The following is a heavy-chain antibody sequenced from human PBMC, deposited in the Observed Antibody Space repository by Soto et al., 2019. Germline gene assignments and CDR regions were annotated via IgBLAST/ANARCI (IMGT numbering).Heavy chain of an antibody. CDR2: ISAYNGNT. V-gene: IGHV1-18*01. J-gene: IGHJ4*02. CDR1: GYTFITYG. CDR3: AGGTYKDF. Sequence: QVQLVQSGAEVKKPGASVKVSCKASGYTFITYGINRVRQAPGQGLEWMAWISAYNGNTYYAQNFQGRVTINTDTSTSTAYMELRCQRTAVTAIYYCAGGTYKDFWGQGTLVTVSS. D-gene: IGHD1-1*01.